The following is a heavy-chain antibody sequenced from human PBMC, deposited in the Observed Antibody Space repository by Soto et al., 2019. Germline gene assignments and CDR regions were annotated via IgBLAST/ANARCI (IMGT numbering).Heavy chain of an antibody. Sequence: VGSLRLSCAASGFTFSSYWMHWVRQVPGKGLLWVSRIDEYGSTINYADSVRGRFTISRDNARNTLYLEMNSLRAEDTALYYCTRDIGGKGAYWGPGTLVTVSS. V-gene: IGHV3-74*01. CDR2: IDEYGSTI. CDR3: TRDIGGKGAY. D-gene: IGHD3-10*01. J-gene: IGHJ4*02. CDR1: GFTFSSYW.